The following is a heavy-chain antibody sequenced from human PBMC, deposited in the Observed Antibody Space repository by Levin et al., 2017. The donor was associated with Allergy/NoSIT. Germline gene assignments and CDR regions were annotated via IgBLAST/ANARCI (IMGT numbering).Heavy chain of an antibody. CDR2: FSGSGGNT. V-gene: IGHV3-23*01. CDR1: GFTFSSNA. J-gene: IGHJ3*02. CDR3: AYGDYWGGGAFDI. D-gene: IGHD4-17*01. Sequence: GESLKISCAASGFTFSSNAMSWVRQAPGKGLEWVSAFSGSGGNTHYADSVKGRFTISRDNPKNTLYLQMNNLRVEDTAIYYCAYGDYWGGGAFDIWGQGTMVIVSS.